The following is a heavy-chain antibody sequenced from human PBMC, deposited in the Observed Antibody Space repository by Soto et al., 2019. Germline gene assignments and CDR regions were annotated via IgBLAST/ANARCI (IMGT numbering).Heavy chain of an antibody. CDR3: ARDPGYSGYEVWLH. CDR2: IKQDGSEK. V-gene: IGHV3-7*01. J-gene: IGHJ4*02. D-gene: IGHD5-12*01. CDR1: GFTFSSYW. Sequence: PGGSLRLSCAASGFTFSSYWMSWVRQAPGKGLEWVANIKQDGSEKYYVDSVKGRFTISRDNAKNSLYLQMNSLRAEDTAVYYCARDPGYSGYEVWLHWGQGTLVTAPQ.